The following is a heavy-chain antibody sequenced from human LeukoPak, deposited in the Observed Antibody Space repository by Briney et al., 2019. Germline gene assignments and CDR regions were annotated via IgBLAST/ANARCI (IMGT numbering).Heavy chain of an antibody. D-gene: IGHD1-1*01. J-gene: IGHJ6*02. V-gene: IGHV1-18*01. CDR1: GYTFTSYG. CDR2: ISAYNGNT. CDR3: ATSPPGIDYYYGMDV. Sequence: GASVKVSCKASGYTFTSYGISWVRQAPGQGLEWMGWISAYNGNTNNAQKLQGRVTMTTDTSTSTAYMELRSLRSDDTAVYYCATSPPGIDYYYGMDVWGQGTTVTVSS.